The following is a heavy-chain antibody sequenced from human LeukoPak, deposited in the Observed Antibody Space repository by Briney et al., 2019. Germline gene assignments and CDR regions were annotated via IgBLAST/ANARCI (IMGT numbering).Heavy chain of an antibody. V-gene: IGHV3-23*01. D-gene: IGHD6-13*01. Sequence: GGSLRLSCAASGFSFSSHGMSWVRQAPGKGLEWVSGIIGGAGSTYYADSVRGRFTISGDNSKNTLYLQMNSLRADDTAVYYCARTLYISAAPGGFDYWGQGTLVTVSS. CDR3: ARTLYISAAPGGFDY. J-gene: IGHJ4*02. CDR1: GFSFSSHG. CDR2: IIGGAGST.